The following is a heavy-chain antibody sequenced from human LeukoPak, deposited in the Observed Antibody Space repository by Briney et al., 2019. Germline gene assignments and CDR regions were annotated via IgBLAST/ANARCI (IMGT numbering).Heavy chain of an antibody. CDR3: ARGGYCSSTSCHEYYYYYGMDV. V-gene: IGHV4-30-4*01. CDR1: GGSISSGDYY. J-gene: IGHJ6*04. Sequence: SQTLSLTCTVSGGSISSGDYYWSWIRQPPGKGLEWIGYIYYSGSTNYNPSLKSRVTISVDTSKNQFSLKLSSVTAADTAVYYCARGGYCSSTSCHEYYYYYGMDVWGKGTTVTVSS. CDR2: IYYSGST. D-gene: IGHD2-2*01.